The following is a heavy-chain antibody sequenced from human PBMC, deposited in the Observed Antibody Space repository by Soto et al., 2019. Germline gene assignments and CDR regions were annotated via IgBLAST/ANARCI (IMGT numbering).Heavy chain of an antibody. CDR1: GFTFSSYS. V-gene: IGHV3-23*01. CDR3: AKAGGYSYGLDY. Sequence: PGGSLRLSCAASGFTFSSYSMNWVRQAPGKGLEWVSAISGSGGSTYYADSVKGRFTISRDNSKNTLYLQMNSLRAEDTAVYYCAKAGGYSYGLDYWGQGALVTVSS. CDR2: ISGSGGST. J-gene: IGHJ4*02. D-gene: IGHD5-18*01.